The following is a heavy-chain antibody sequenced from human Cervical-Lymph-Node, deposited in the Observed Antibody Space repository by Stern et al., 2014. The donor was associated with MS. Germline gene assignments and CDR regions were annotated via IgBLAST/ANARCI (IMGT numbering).Heavy chain of an antibody. J-gene: IGHJ4*02. CDR2: IYPGDSDT. V-gene: IGHV5-51*01. D-gene: IGHD3-16*02. CDR3: ARTHYDYVWGTYRYFDY. CDR1: GYSFSTYW. Sequence: VQLVESGAEVKKPGESLKISCKGSGYSFSTYWIGWVRQMPGRGLEWMGIIYPGDSDTTYSPSFQGQVTISADKSISTAYLQWSSLQASDTAMYYCARTHYDYVWGTYRYFDYWGQGTLVTVSS.